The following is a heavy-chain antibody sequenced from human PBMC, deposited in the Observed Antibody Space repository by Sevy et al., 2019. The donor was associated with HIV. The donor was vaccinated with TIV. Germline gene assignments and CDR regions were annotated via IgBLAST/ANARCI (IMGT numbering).Heavy chain of an antibody. D-gene: IGHD2-8*02. Sequence: SETLSLTCTVSGGSISSYYWSWIRQPPGKGLEWIGYIYYSGSTNYNPSLKSRVTISVDTSKTQFSLKLSSVTAADTAVYYCARSSPGYCTGGVCRPTDYYYGMDVWGQGTTVTVSS. J-gene: IGHJ6*02. CDR1: GGSISSYY. CDR3: ARSSPGYCTGGVCRPTDYYYGMDV. CDR2: IYYSGST. V-gene: IGHV4-59*01.